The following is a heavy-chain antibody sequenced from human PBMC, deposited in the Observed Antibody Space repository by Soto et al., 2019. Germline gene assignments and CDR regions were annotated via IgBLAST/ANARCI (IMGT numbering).Heavy chain of an antibody. CDR3: ARDTASGSYYLLEY. CDR2: INPNSGNI. CDR1: GNTFTSYD. V-gene: IGHV1-8*01. Sequence: ASVKVSCKASGNTFTSYDINWVRQATGHGLEWMGWINPNSGNIGYAQKFQGRVTMTRDTAIRTAYMEVSRLRSDDTAVYYCARDTASGSYYLLEYWGQGTLVSVSS. D-gene: IGHD3-10*01. J-gene: IGHJ4*02.